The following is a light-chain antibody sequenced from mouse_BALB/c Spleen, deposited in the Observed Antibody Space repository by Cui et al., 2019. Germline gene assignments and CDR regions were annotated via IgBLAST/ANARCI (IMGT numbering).Light chain of an antibody. CDR2: WAS. V-gene: IGKV6-23*01. CDR3: QQYSSYPLT. CDR1: QDVGTA. Sequence: DIVMTQSHKFMSTSVGDRVSLTCKASQDVGTAVAWYQQKPGQSPKLLIYWASTRHTGVPDRFTGSGSGTDFTLTISNVQSEDLADYFCQQYSSYPLTFGAGTKLELK. J-gene: IGKJ5*01.